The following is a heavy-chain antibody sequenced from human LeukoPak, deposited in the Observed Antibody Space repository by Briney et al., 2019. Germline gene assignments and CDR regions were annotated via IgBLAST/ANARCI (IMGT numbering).Heavy chain of an antibody. D-gene: IGHD5-24*01. CDR1: GFTFSSHG. CDR2: ISYDGSNK. V-gene: IGHV3-30*18. CDR3: AKGRWLQHGSLDY. Sequence: GGSLRLSCAASGFTFSSHGMHWVRQAPGKGLEWVAVISYDGSNKYYADSVKGRFTISRDNSKNTLYLQMNSLRAEDTAVYYCAKGRWLQHGSLDYWGQGTPVTVSS. J-gene: IGHJ4*02.